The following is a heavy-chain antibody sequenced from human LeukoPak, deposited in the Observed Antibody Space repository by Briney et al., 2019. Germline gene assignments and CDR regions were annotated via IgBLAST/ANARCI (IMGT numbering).Heavy chain of an antibody. Sequence: SETLSLTCTVSGGSISSSSYYWGWIRQPPGKGLEWIGSIYYSGSTYYNPSLKSRVTISVDTSKNQFSLKLSSVTAADTAVYYCARVLQEFDNWGQGTLVTVSS. J-gene: IGHJ4*02. CDR1: GGSISSSSYY. V-gene: IGHV4-39*01. CDR2: IYYSGST. D-gene: IGHD2/OR15-2a*01. CDR3: ARVLQEFDN.